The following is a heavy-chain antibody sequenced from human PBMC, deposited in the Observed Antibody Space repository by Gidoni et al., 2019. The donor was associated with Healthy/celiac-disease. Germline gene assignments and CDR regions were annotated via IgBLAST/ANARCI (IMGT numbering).Heavy chain of an antibody. CDR1: GFTLRDHY. Sequence: EVQLVESGGGFVQPGGSLSLSCAASGFTLRDHYMDWVRQGPGKGLEWVGRTRNKANSYTTEYAASVKGRFTISRDDSKNSLYLQMNSLKTEDTAVYYCARVGMSGFLWFGEYYFDYWGQGTLVTVSS. CDR2: TRNKANSYTT. D-gene: IGHD3-10*01. V-gene: IGHV3-72*01. CDR3: ARVGMSGFLWFGEYYFDY. J-gene: IGHJ4*02.